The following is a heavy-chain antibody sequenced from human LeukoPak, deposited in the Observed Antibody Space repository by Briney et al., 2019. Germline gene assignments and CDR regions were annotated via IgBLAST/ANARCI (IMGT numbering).Heavy chain of an antibody. D-gene: IGHD1/OR15-1a*01. CDR3: ARGLPGKGPGTLFDY. J-gene: IGHJ4*02. CDR2: INPSGGST. Sequence: ASVTVSCKASGYNFTSFDFHWVRQAAGQGLEWMGIINPSGGSTSYAQKFQGRVTMTRDTSTSTVYMELSSLRSEDTAVYYCARGLPGKGPGTLFDYWGQGTLVTVSS. CDR1: GYNFTSFD. V-gene: IGHV1-46*01.